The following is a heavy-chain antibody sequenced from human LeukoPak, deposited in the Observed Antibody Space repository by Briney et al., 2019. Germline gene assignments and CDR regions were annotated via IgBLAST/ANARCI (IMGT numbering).Heavy chain of an antibody. CDR1: GGSFSGYY. Sequence: TSETLSLTCAVYGGSFSGYYWSWIRQPPGKGLEWIGEINHSGSTNYNPSLKSRVTISVDTSKNQFSLKLSSVTAADTAVYYCARGFTGYSYGRDYWGQGTLVTVSS. CDR3: ARGFTGYSYGRDY. D-gene: IGHD5-18*01. CDR2: INHSGST. V-gene: IGHV4-34*01. J-gene: IGHJ4*02.